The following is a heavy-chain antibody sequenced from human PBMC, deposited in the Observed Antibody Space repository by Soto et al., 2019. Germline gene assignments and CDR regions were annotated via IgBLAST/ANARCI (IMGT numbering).Heavy chain of an antibody. V-gene: IGHV3-30-3*01. CDR3: ARTFNQFGYFDY. Sequence: GGSLRLSCAASGFTFSSYAMHWVRQAPGKGLEWVAVISYDGSNKYYADSVKGRFTISRDNSKNTLYLQMNSLRAEDTAVYYCARTFNQFGYFDYWGQGTLVTVSS. D-gene: IGHD3-16*01. CDR1: GFTFSSYA. CDR2: ISYDGSNK. J-gene: IGHJ4*02.